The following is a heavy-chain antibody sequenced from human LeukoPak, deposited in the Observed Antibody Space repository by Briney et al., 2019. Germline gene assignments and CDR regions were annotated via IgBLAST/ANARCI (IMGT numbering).Heavy chain of an antibody. D-gene: IGHD3-22*01. Sequence: GGSLRLSCAASGFTFDDYAMHWVRQAPGKGLEWVSGISWNSGSIGYADSVKGRFTISRDNAKNSLYLQMNSLRAEDTALYYCAKARSGFFISNWFDPWGQGTLVTVSS. J-gene: IGHJ5*02. V-gene: IGHV3-9*01. CDR3: AKARSGFFISNWFDP. CDR2: ISWNSGSI. CDR1: GFTFDDYA.